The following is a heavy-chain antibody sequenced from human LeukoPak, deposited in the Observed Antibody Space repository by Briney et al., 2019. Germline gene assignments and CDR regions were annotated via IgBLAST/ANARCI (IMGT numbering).Heavy chain of an antibody. CDR2: INADGSST. J-gene: IGHJ5*02. D-gene: IGHD3-3*01. V-gene: IGHV3-74*01. Sequence: GGSLRLSCAASGFTFSSYWMHWVRHAPGKGLVWVSRINADGSSTSYADSAKGRFTISRDNAKNTLYLQMNSLRAEDTAVYYCARGSGYYGNWFDPWGQGTLVTVSS. CDR3: ARGSGYYGNWFDP. CDR1: GFTFSSYW.